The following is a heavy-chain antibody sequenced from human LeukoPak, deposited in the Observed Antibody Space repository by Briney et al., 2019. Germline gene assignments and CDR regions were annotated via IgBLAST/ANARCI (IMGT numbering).Heavy chain of an antibody. CDR2: ISSDTTDK. D-gene: IGHD1-26*01. CDR1: GFTFSSYG. V-gene: IGHV3-30*18. CDR3: GKGLGGSFAAGNY. Sequence: GGSLRLSCAASGFTFSSYGMHWVRQAPGKGLEWVAVISSDTTDKYYADSAKGRFTISRDNSKNTLYLQMSSLRAEDTAVYYCGKGLGGSFAAGNYLGQGSPVTVSS. J-gene: IGHJ4*02.